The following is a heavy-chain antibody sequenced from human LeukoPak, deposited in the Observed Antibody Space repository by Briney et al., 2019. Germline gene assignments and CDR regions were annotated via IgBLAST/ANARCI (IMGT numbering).Heavy chain of an antibody. J-gene: IGHJ5*02. D-gene: IGHD2-15*01. Sequence: GASVKVSCKASGYTFTSYGISWVRQAPGQGLEWMGWISAYNGNTNYAQKLQGRVTMTTDTSTSTAYMELRSLRSDDTAVYYCARVSGDIVVVVAATRFDPWGQGTLVTVSS. V-gene: IGHV1-18*01. CDR3: ARVSGDIVVVVAATRFDP. CDR1: GYTFTSYG. CDR2: ISAYNGNT.